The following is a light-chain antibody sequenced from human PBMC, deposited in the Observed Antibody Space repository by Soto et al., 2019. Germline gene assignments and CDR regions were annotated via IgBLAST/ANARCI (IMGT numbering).Light chain of an antibody. CDR2: GAS. V-gene: IGKV3-20*01. CDR1: QSVSSY. J-gene: IGKJ1*01. Sequence: EIVLTQSPGTLSLSPGERATLSCRASQSVSSYLAWYQQKPGQAPRLLIYGASSRATGIPDRFSGSGSGTDFTLTISRLEPEDFAVYYCQQYVSPSRTFGQGTEVEIK. CDR3: QQYVSPSRT.